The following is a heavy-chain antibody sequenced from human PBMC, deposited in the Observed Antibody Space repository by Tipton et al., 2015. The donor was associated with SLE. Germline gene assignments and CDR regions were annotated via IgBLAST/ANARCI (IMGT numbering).Heavy chain of an antibody. CDR3: ARGYSATYFDN. CDR2: ISGSGST. V-gene: IGHV4-34*01. CDR1: GGSFSVHY. Sequence: TLSLTCAVYGGSFSVHYWSWSWIRQPPGKGLEWIGRISGSGSTHYNPSLKSRITISLDTSKNQFSLKLSSVTAADTAVYYCARGYSATYFDNWGQGVLVTVSS. J-gene: IGHJ4*02. D-gene: IGHD4-11*01.